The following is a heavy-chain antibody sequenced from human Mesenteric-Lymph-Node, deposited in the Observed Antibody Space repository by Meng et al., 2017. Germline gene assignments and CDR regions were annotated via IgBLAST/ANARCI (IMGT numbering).Heavy chain of an antibody. J-gene: IGHJ3*02. CDR1: GGSFSGYY. D-gene: IGHD3-9*01. CDR2: INHSGST. Sequence: SETLSLTCAVYGGSFSGYYWSWIRQPPGKGLEWIGEINHSGSTNYNPSLKSRVTISVDTSKNQFSLKLSSVTAADTAVYYCARDNGYDILTGYYKNDAFDIWGQGTMVTVSS. V-gene: IGHV4-34*01. CDR3: ARDNGYDILTGYYKNDAFDI.